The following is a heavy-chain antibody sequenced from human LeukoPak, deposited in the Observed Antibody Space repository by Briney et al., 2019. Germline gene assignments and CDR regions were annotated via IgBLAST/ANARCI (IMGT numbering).Heavy chain of an antibody. V-gene: IGHV3-66*01. CDR2: MYGNGET. Sequence: GGSLRLSCAVSGLTVGVDCVSWVRQAPGKGLEWVSVMYGNGETVYGDSVKGRFTISRDNSRNTVYLEMNRLRVEDTAVYHCVSVYNNGWYVDYWGQGTLVTVSS. CDR3: VSVYNNGWYVDY. CDR1: GLTVGVDC. J-gene: IGHJ4*02. D-gene: IGHD6-19*01.